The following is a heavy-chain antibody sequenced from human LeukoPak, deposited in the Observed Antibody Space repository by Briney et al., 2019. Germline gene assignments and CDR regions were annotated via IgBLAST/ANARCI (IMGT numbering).Heavy chain of an antibody. V-gene: IGHV3-21*01. J-gene: IGHJ3*02. Sequence: GGSLRLSCAASGFTFSSYAMSWVRQAPGKGLEWVSSISSSSSYIYYADSVKGRFTISRDNAKNSLYLQMNSLRAEDTAVYYCARGSTIAVAGTRSFDIWGQGTMVTVSS. CDR1: GFTFSSYA. CDR2: ISSSSSYI. D-gene: IGHD6-19*01. CDR3: ARGSTIAVAGTRSFDI.